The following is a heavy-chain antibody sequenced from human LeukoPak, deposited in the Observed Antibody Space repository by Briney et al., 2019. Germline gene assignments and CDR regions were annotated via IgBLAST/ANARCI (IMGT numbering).Heavy chain of an antibody. Sequence: PGGSLRLSCVASGFTFSSYAMSRVRQAPGKGLEWVSTIASGGSTYYADSVKARFTISRDNSKITLYLQLSTLRAEDTAVYFCAKRTGTGWFDYWGQGTLVTVSS. V-gene: IGHV3-23*01. CDR2: IASGGST. D-gene: IGHD1-14*01. CDR3: AKRTGTGWFDY. CDR1: GFTFSSYA. J-gene: IGHJ4*02.